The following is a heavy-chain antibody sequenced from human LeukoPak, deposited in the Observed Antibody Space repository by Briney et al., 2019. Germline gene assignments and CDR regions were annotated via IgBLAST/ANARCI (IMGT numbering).Heavy chain of an antibody. J-gene: IGHJ3*02. Sequence: GGSLRLSCAASGFTFGSYGMSWVRQVPGKGLEWVSGISAGGGGTYYADSVKGRFIISRDNAKNTLYLQMNSLRAEDTAVYYCAKDSGPDDAFDIWGQGTMVTVSS. D-gene: IGHD3-10*01. CDR3: AKDSGPDDAFDI. CDR1: GFTFGSYG. V-gene: IGHV3-23*01. CDR2: ISAGGGGT.